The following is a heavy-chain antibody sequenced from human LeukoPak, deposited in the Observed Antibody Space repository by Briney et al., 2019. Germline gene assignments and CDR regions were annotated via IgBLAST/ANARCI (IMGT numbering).Heavy chain of an antibody. CDR2: ISSSSSYI. D-gene: IGHD2-21*02. V-gene: IGHV3-21*01. CDR1: GFTFSSYS. CDR3: ARNPINCGGDCYSRFDY. J-gene: IGHJ4*02. Sequence: GGSLRLSCAASGFTFSSYSMNWVRQAPGQGLEWVSSISSSSSYIYYADSVKGRFTISRDNAKNSLSLQMNILRAEDTAVYYCARNPINCGGDCYSRFDYWGEGTLVTVSS.